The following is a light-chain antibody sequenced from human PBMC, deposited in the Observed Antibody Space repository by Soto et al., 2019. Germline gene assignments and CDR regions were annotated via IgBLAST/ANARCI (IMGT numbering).Light chain of an antibody. CDR2: EVS. CDR3: SSYANSNNPCV. J-gene: IGLJ1*01. V-gene: IGLV2-8*01. Sequence: QLVLTQPPSASGSPGQSVTISCTGTSSDVGSYDYVSWYQQHPGKAPKLMIYEVSKRPSGVPDRFSGSKSGNTASLTVSGLQAEDEADYYCSSYANSNNPCVFGTGTKVTVL. CDR1: SSDVGSYDY.